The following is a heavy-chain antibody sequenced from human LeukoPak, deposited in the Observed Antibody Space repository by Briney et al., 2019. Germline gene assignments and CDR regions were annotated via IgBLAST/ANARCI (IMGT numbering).Heavy chain of an antibody. J-gene: IGHJ4*02. V-gene: IGHV4-4*07. D-gene: IGHD6-19*01. CDR2: IYTSGST. CDR1: GGSISSYY. Sequence: PSETLSLTRPVSGGSISSYYWSWIRQPAGEGAEWIGRIYTSGSTNYNPSLKSRVTMSVDTSKNQFSLKLSSVTAADTAVYYCARAIPGETVAGTVDYWGQGTLVTVSS. CDR3: ARAIPGETVAGTVDY.